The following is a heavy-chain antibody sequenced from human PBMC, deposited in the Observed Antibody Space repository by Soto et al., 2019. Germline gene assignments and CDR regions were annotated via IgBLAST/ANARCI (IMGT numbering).Heavy chain of an antibody. D-gene: IGHD6-6*01. CDR3: ARRDRLYSSSSLYYYYGMDV. V-gene: IGHV5-10-1*01. CDR2: IDPSDSYT. CDR1: GYSFTSYW. Sequence: PGESLKISCKGSGYSFTSYWISWVRQMPGKGLEWMGRIDPSDSYTNYSPSFQGHVTISADKSISTAYLQWSSLKASDTAMYYCARRDRLYSSSSLYYYYGMDVWGQGTTVTVSS. J-gene: IGHJ6*02.